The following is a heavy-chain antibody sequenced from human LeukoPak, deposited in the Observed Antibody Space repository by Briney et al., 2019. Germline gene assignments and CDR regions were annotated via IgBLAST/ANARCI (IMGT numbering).Heavy chain of an antibody. D-gene: IGHD1-26*01. CDR3: AKGGVGATPCCDY. V-gene: IGHV3-23*01. CDR2: ISGSGGST. J-gene: IGHJ4*02. Sequence: SGGSLRLSCAASGFTFSNYALSWVRQAPGKGLEWVSTISGSGGSTYHADSVKGRFTISRDNSKNTLYLQMNSLRAEDTAVYYCAKGGVGATPCCDYWGLGTLVTVSS. CDR1: GFTFSNYA.